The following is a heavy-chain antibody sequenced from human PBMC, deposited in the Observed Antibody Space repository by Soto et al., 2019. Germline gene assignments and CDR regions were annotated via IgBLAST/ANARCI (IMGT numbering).Heavy chain of an antibody. CDR2: IYYSGST. CDR1: GGSISSGDYY. J-gene: IGHJ4*02. Sequence: QVQLQESGPGLVKPSQTLSLTCTVSGGSISSGDYYWSWIRQPPGKGLEWIGYIYYSGSTYYNPSLKSRVTISVDTSKIQFSLKLSSVTAADTAVYYCASLAYCGGDCYSGPDYWGQGTLVTVSS. V-gene: IGHV4-30-4*01. D-gene: IGHD2-21*02. CDR3: ASLAYCGGDCYSGPDY.